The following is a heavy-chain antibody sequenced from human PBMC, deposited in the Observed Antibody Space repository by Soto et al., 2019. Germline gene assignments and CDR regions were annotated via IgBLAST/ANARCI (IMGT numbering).Heavy chain of an antibody. D-gene: IGHD3-22*01. Sequence: GGSLRLSCAASGFTFSSYGMHWVRQAPGKGLEWVAVISYDGSNKYYADSVKGRFTISRDNSKNTLYLQMNSLRAEDTAVYYCAKTGPYSYDSSGYYYRSYYYGMDVWGQGTTVTVSS. V-gene: IGHV3-30*18. J-gene: IGHJ6*02. CDR1: GFTFSSYG. CDR3: AKTGPYSYDSSGYYYRSYYYGMDV. CDR2: ISYDGSNK.